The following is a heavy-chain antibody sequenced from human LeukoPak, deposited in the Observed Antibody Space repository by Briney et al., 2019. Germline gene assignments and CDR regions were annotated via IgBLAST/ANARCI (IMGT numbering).Heavy chain of an antibody. CDR1: GGSFSVYY. D-gene: IGHD2-15*01. V-gene: IGHV4-34*01. CDR2: INHRGST. CDR3: ARVRGTTCSGGSCYWFDP. Sequence: PSETLSLTCAVYGGSFSVYYWSWIRQPPGKGLEWIGEINHRGSTKYNPSLKSRVTISVDTSKNQFSLKLSSVTAADTAVYYCARVRGTTCSGGSCYWFDPWGQGTLVTVSS. J-gene: IGHJ5*02.